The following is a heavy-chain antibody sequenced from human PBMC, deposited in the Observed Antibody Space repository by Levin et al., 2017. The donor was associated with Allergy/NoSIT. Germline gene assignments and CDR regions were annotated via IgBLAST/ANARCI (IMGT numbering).Heavy chain of an antibody. Sequence: PGGSLRLSCKGSGYKFSDYWIGWVRQMPGKGLEWMGIIYPGDSDTKYSPSFEGQVTISADKSIGTAYLQWSSLQASDTAMYYCARHGLWGCSSSGCYTSYYYYGMDVWGQGTTVTVSS. J-gene: IGHJ6*02. V-gene: IGHV5-51*01. D-gene: IGHD2-2*02. CDR3: ARHGLWGCSSSGCYTSYYYYGMDV. CDR2: IYPGDSDT. CDR1: GYKFSDYW.